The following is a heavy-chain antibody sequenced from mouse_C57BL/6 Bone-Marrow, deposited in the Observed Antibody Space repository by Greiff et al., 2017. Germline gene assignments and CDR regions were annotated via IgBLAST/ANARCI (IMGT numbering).Heavy chain of an antibody. D-gene: IGHD1-1*01. V-gene: IGHV1-82*01. CDR1: GYAFSSSW. Sequence: QVQLQQSGPELVKPGASVKISCKASGYAFSSSWMNWVKQRPGKGLEWIGRIYPGDGDTNYNGKFKGKATLTADKSSSTADMQLSSLTSEDSAVYFCARRGDYYGSSWYGDVWGTGTTVTVSS. CDR3: ARRGDYYGSSWYGDV. J-gene: IGHJ1*03. CDR2: IYPGDGDT.